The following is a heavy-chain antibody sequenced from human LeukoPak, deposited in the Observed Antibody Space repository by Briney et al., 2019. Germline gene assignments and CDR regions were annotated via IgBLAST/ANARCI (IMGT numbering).Heavy chain of an antibody. J-gene: IGHJ4*02. CDR2: IYTSGST. D-gene: IGHD3-10*01. V-gene: IGHV4-61*02. CDR1: GGSISSGSYY. CDR3: ARGTLIYGSGSQSFDY. Sequence: SETLSLTCTVSGGSISSGSYYWSWIRQPAGKGLEWIGRIYTSGSTNYNPSLKSRVTISVDTSKNQFSLKLSSVTAADTAVYYCARGTLIYGSGSQSFDYWGQGTLVTVSS.